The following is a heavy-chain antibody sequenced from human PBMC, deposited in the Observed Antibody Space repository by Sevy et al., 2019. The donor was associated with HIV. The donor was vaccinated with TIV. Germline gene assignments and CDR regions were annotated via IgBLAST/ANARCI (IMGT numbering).Heavy chain of an antibody. Sequence: GGSLRLSCAASGITFNNAWMSWVRQAPGKGLEWVGPIKGKIDDGTTDYAAPVKGRFTISKDDSKNTLYLQMNSLKTEDTAVYYCTTEALDGDYGDYYVYGMDVWGQGTTVTVSS. CDR3: TTEALDGDYGDYYVYGMDV. CDR1: GITFNNAW. D-gene: IGHD4-17*01. CDR2: IKGKIDDGTT. J-gene: IGHJ6*02. V-gene: IGHV3-15*01.